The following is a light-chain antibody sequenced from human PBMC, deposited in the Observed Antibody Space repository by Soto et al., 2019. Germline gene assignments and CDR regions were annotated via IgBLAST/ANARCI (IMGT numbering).Light chain of an antibody. CDR1: QTIVRY. CDR3: QQPHSTPT. V-gene: IGKV1-39*01. Sequence: DIQMTQSPSSLSASIGDRVAITCRASQTIVRYLNWYQQKSGRAPKLLIFKASNLQSGVPSRFSGSGSGTDFTLTISSLQPEDFATYYCQQPHSTPTFGGGTTVEIK. J-gene: IGKJ4*01. CDR2: KAS.